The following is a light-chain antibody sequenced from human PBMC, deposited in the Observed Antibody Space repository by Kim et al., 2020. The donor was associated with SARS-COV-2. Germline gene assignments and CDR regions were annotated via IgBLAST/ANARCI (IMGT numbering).Light chain of an antibody. J-gene: IGLJ3*02. Sequence: SVSPGQTASITCSGDRLGDKYASWYQQKPGHSPVLVIYNDSRRPSGIPERFSGSNSGNTATLTISGTQAIDEADYYCQAWDNNNGVFGGGTQLTVL. CDR2: NDS. CDR1: RLGDKY. V-gene: IGLV3-1*01. CDR3: QAWDNNNGV.